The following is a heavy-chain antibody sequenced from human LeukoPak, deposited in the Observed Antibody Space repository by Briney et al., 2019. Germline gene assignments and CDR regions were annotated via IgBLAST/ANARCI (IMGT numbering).Heavy chain of an antibody. V-gene: IGHV3-48*01. CDR2: ISSSSSSTI. CDR1: GFTFSSYS. CDR3: ARDRGSSLLRRRDAFDI. D-gene: IGHD3-16*01. J-gene: IGHJ3*02. Sequence: PGGSLRLSCAASGFTFSSYSMNWVRQAPGKGLEWVSYISSSSSSTIYYADSVKGRFTISRDNAKNSLYLQMNSLRAEDTAVYYCARDRGSSLLRRRDAFDIWGQGTMVTVSS.